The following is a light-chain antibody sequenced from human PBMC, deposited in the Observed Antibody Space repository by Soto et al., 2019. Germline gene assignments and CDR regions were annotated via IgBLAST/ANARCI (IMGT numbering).Light chain of an antibody. CDR1: QSISNN. J-gene: IGKJ1*01. CDR3: QEYNSWLRGE. Sequence: EIVMTQSPATLSVSPGERAALTCRASQSISNNLAWYQQRPGQAPRLLIYGASTRATGIPARFSGSGSGTEFTLTISSLQSEDFAVYYCQEYNSWLRGEFGQRTRWIS. V-gene: IGKV3-15*01. CDR2: GAS.